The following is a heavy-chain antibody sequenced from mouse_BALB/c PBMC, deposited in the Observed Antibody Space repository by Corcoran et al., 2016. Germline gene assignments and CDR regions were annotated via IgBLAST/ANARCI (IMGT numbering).Heavy chain of an antibody. CDR3: ARSRQDAY. Sequence: QIQLVQSGPELKKPGETVKISCKASGYTFTNYGMNWVKQAPGKGLKWMGWINTYTGEPTYADDFKGRFAFSLETSASTAYLQINNLKNEDTATYFCARSRQDAYWGQGTLVTVSA. J-gene: IGHJ3*01. CDR2: INTYTGEP. CDR1: GYTFTNYG. D-gene: IGHD3-2*01. V-gene: IGHV9-3-1*01.